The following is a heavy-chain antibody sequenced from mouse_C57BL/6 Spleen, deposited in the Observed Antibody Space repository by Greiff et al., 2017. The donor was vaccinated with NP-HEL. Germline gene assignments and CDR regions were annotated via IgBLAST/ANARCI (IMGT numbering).Heavy chain of an antibody. CDR2: IYPGDGDT. D-gene: IGHD2-3*01. CDR1: GYAFSSYW. CDR3: ARRDGPGAMDY. V-gene: IGHV1-80*01. J-gene: IGHJ4*01. Sequence: VQLQQSGAELVKPGASVKISCKASGYAFSSYWMNWVKQRPGKGLEWIGQIYPGDGDTNYNGKFKGKATLTADKSSSTTYMQLSSLTSEDSAVYFCARRDGPGAMDYWGQGTSVTVSS.